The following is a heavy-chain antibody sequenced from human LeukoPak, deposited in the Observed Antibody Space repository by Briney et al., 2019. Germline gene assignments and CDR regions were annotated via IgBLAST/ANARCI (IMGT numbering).Heavy chain of an antibody. V-gene: IGHV3-64*01. Sequence: GGSLRLSCAASGFTISSYAMHWVRQAPGKGLEYVSAISSNGGSTYYANSVKGRFTISRDNSKNTLYLQMGSLRAEDMAVYYCARASYDRQFEYWGQGTLVTVSS. CDR2: ISSNGGST. D-gene: IGHD1-1*01. J-gene: IGHJ4*02. CDR1: GFTISSYA. CDR3: ARASYDRQFEY.